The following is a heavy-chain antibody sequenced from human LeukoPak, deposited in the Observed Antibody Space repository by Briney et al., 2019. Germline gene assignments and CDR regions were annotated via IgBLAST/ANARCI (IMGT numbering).Heavy chain of an antibody. CDR1: GYSISSGYN. CDR2: LYHSGSN. CDR3: ATEIQNIAGRVY. D-gene: IGHD6-13*01. Sequence: SVTLSLTCSVSGYSISSGYNWCCIRQAPGERLGGIGNLYHSGSNYYNQSLKSRVSISVDTSKNQFSLDLSSVTAADTAVFYCATEIQNIAGRVYWGQGTLVTVSS. J-gene: IGHJ4*02. V-gene: IGHV4-38-2*02.